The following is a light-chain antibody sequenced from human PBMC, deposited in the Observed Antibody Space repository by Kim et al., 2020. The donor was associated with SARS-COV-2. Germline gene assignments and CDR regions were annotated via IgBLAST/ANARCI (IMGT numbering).Light chain of an antibody. CDR3: MIYYGGVYV. CDR2: GTS. J-gene: IGLJ1*01. CDR1: TGEVTSDFY. Sequence: QAVVTQEPSLTVSPGGTVTLTCASSTGEVTSDFYPNWFQQTPGQPPRALIYGTSNRHSWTPARFSGSLLGGKAALTLSGVQPEDEAEYYGMIYYGGVYVFGTGTEVTVL. V-gene: IGLV7-43*01.